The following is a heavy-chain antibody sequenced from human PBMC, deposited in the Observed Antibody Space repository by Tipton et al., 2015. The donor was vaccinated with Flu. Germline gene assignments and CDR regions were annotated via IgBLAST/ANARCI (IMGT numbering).Heavy chain of an antibody. CDR2: IYYSGIT. CDR1: GASISSYY. J-gene: IGHJ5*02. D-gene: IGHD3-22*01. V-gene: IGHV4-59*01. CDR3: ARVGGDYRDSSGFIPWFDL. Sequence: TLSLTCTVSGASISSYYWSWIRQPPGKGLEWIGYIYYSGITNYNPSLKSRVTISVDTSKNQLSLKLSSVTAADTAVYYCARVGGDYRDSSGFIPWFDLWGQGTLVTVSS.